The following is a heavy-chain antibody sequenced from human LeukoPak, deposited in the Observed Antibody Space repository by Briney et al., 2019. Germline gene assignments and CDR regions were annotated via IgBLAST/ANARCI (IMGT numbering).Heavy chain of an antibody. CDR2: IHYSGST. V-gene: IGHV4-59*01. D-gene: IGHD3-10*01. CDR3: ARHGGMVRGFSDAFDI. CDR1: GGSISSFY. J-gene: IGHJ3*02. Sequence: PSETLSLTCTVSGGSISSFYWSWIRQPPGKGLEYIGYIHYSGSTNYNSSLKSRVTISVDTSKNQFSLKLSSVTAADTAVYYCARHGGMVRGFSDAFDIWGQGTMVTVSS.